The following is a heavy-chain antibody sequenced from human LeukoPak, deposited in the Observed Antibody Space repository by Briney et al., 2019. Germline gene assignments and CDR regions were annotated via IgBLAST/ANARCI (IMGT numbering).Heavy chain of an antibody. J-gene: IGHJ4*02. CDR1: GFTFSSYA. CDR3: ARGGVCSGGNCYYYFDY. V-gene: IGHV3-73*01. Sequence: ETGTSLRLSCTASGFTFSSYAMHWVRQASGKGLEWVGRIRSSSHSDATAYAESVKGRFTISRDDSKKTAYLQMNSLKTEDTAVYYCARGGVCSGGNCYYYFDYWGQGTLVTVSS. CDR2: IRSSSHSDAT. D-gene: IGHD2-15*01.